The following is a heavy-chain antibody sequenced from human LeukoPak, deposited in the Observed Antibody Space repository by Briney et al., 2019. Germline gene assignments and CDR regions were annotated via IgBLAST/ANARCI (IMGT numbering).Heavy chain of an antibody. CDR2: IGYDGVNK. CDR1: GVTFCSYP. CDR3: ARDFLRGAPYYFDQ. Sequence: GGSLRLSCAASGVTFCSYPLHWVRQAPGKGLEGGAVIGYDGVNKFYTDSVKGRFTISRDDSKNTLYLQMDSLRPEDTAVYYCARDFLRGAPYYFDQWGQGTLVTVSS. J-gene: IGHJ4*02. D-gene: IGHD3-10*01. V-gene: IGHV3-30*14.